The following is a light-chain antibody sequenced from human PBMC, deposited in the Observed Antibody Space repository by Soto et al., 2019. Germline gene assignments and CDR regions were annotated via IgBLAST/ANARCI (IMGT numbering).Light chain of an antibody. CDR1: SSDVGGYNY. CDR3: FSYTRSTARV. J-gene: IGLJ3*02. CDR2: DVT. V-gene: IGLV2-14*01. Sequence: QSALTPPASVSGSPGQSITISCTGTSSDVGGYNYVSWYQQKSGKAPKLIIYDVTNRPSGVSNRFSGSKSGNTASLTISGLQAEDEADYYCFSYTRSTARVFGGGTKLTVL.